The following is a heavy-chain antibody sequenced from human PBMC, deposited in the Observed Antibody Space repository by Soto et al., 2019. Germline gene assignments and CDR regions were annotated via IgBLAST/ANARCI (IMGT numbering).Heavy chain of an antibody. D-gene: IGHD4-17*01. Sequence: QVQLVQSGAEVKKPGSSVKVSCKTSGGTFSSYAISWVRQAPGQGLEWMGGIIPIFGTANYAQKFQGRVTITADESTSTAYMELSSLRSEDTAVYYCARDGPPTTVTHGDDYWGQGTLVTVSS. CDR1: GGTFSSYA. J-gene: IGHJ4*02. CDR2: IIPIFGTA. CDR3: ARDGPPTTVTHGDDY. V-gene: IGHV1-69*01.